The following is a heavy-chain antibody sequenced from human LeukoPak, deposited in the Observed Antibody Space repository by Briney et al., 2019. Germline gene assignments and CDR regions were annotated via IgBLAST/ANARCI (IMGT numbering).Heavy chain of an antibody. J-gene: IGHJ3*02. CDR3: ARTPMVSPNRRGAFDI. V-gene: IGHV1-69*02. CDR2: IIPILGIA. Sequence: ASVKVSCKASGGTFSSYTISWVRQAPGQGLEWMGRIIPILGIANYAQKFQGRVTITADKSTSTAYMELSSLRSEDTAVYDCARTPMVSPNRRGAFDIWGQGTMVTVSS. D-gene: IGHD5-18*01. CDR1: GGTFSSYT.